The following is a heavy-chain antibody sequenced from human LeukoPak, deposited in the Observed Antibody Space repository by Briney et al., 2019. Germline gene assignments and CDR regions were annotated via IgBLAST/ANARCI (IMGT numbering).Heavy chain of an antibody. V-gene: IGHV3-23*01. CDR3: ANKPYCGGDCYSDY. Sequence: PGGSLRLSCAASGFTFSSYAMSWVRQAPGKGLEWVSAISGSGGSTYYAASVKGRFTISRDNSKNTLYLQMNSLRAEDTAVYYCANKPYCGGDCYSDYWGQGTLVTVSS. D-gene: IGHD2-21*02. J-gene: IGHJ4*02. CDR1: GFTFSSYA. CDR2: ISGSGGST.